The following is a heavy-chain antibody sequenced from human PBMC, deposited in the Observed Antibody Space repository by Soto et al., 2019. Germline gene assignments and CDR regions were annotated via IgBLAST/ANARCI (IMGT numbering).Heavy chain of an antibody. V-gene: IGHV3-53*02. D-gene: IGHD3-22*01. Sequence: EVQLVETGGGLIQPGGSLRLSCAASGFTVSTNYMSWVRQAPGKGLEWVSGIYSGDSTSYADSVKGRFTISKDNSKNTLYLQMNSLRAEDTAVYYCARSTSSGYYYYWCQGTLVTVSS. CDR2: IYSGDST. CDR3: ARSTSSGYYYY. CDR1: GFTVSTNY. J-gene: IGHJ4*02.